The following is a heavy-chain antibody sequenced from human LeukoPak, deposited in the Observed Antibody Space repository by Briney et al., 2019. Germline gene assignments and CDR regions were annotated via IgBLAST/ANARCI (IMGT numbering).Heavy chain of an antibody. J-gene: IGHJ3*02. CDR2: IFYSGIT. CDR3: TKSDGYGLIRI. CDR1: GDSITSYF. Sequence: SETLSLTCTVSGDSITSYFWSWIRQPPGKGLEWVGYIFYSGITNYNPSLKSRVTISVDTSKNQFSLKVISMTAADTAAYYCTKSDGYGLIRICGRGTMVTVSS. V-gene: IGHV4-59*12. D-gene: IGHD3-10*01.